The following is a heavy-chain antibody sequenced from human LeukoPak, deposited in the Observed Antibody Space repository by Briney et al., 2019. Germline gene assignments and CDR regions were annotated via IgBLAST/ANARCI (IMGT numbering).Heavy chain of an antibody. J-gene: IGHJ4*02. V-gene: IGHV3-30-3*01. CDR2: ISYDGSNI. CDR1: GFTFSNCA. D-gene: IGHD4-23*01. CDR3: AREMTTVVGKNFDY. Sequence: PGRSLRLSCAASGFTFSNCAMHWVRQAPGKGLEWVALISYDGSNIFYADSVKGRFTISRDNSKNTLYLQMNSLRVEDTALYYCAREMTTVVGKNFDYWGRGTLVTVSS.